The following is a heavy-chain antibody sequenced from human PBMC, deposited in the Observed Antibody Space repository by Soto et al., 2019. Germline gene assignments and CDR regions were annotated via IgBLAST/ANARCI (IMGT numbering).Heavy chain of an antibody. CDR3: ARDIEGGSIGY. Sequence: QVQLVESGGGVVQPGRSLRLSCAASVFTFSSYGMHWVRQAPGKGLEWVAVIWYDGSNKYYADSVKGRFTISRDNSKNTLYLQMNSLRAEDTAVYYCARDIEGGSIGYWGQGTLVTVSS. V-gene: IGHV3-33*01. D-gene: IGHD2-2*01. CDR2: IWYDGSNK. J-gene: IGHJ4*02. CDR1: VFTFSSYG.